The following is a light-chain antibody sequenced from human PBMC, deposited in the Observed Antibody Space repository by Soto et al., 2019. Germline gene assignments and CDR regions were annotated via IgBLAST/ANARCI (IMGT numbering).Light chain of an antibody. V-gene: IGLV2-14*01. CDR1: SSDVGNYNH. Sequence: QSALTQPASVSGSPGQSITISCTGTSSDVGNYNHVSWYQETPGKAPRLIIYQVTNRPSGVSNRFSGSKSGKTASLTISGLQADDEADYYCTSFSTGSSYVIFGGGTKLTVL. CDR2: QVT. CDR3: TSFSTGSSYVI. J-gene: IGLJ2*01.